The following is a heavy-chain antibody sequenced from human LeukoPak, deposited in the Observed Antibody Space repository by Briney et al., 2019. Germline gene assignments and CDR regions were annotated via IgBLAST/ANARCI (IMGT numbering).Heavy chain of an antibody. CDR2: IYCSGST. CDR3: ARPTYYYDSSDPYAFDI. Sequence: PSETLSLTCTASGGSISSYYRSWIRQPPGKGLEWIGYIYCSGSTYNNPSLKRLVTISVNTYKNQFSLKLSPVTAADTAVYYCARPTYYYDSSDPYAFDIWGQGTMVTVSS. V-gene: IGHV4-59*08. CDR1: GGSISSYY. J-gene: IGHJ3*02. D-gene: IGHD3-22*01.